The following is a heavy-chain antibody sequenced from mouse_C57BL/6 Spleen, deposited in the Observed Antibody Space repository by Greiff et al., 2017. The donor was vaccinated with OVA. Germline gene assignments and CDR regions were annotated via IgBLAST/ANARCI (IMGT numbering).Heavy chain of an antibody. CDR2: IYPGDGDT. V-gene: IGHV1-82*01. J-gene: IGHJ3*01. D-gene: IGHD1-1*01. Sequence: QVQLKQSGPELVKPGASVKISCKASGYAFSSSWMNWVKQRPGKGLEWIGRIYPGDGDTNYNGKFKGKATLTADKSSSTAYMQLSSLTSEDSAVYFCAPFYYGSSYNWFAYWGQGTLVTVSA. CDR3: APFYYGSSYNWFAY. CDR1: GYAFSSSW.